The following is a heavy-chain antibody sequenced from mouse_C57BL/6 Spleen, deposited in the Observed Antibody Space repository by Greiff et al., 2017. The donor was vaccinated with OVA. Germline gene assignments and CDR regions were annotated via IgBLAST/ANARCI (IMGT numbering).Heavy chain of an antibody. V-gene: IGHV5-9-1*02. CDR2: ISSGGDYI. CDR1: GFTFSSYA. D-gene: IGHD2-4*01. CDR3: TRDRTYDYHWYFDV. J-gene: IGHJ1*03. Sequence: DVMLVESGEGLVKPGGSLKLSCAASGFTFSSYAMSWVRQTPEKRLEWVAYISSGGDYIYYADTVKGRFTISRDNARNTLYLQMSSLKSEDTAMYYCTRDRTYDYHWYFDVWGTGTTVTVSS.